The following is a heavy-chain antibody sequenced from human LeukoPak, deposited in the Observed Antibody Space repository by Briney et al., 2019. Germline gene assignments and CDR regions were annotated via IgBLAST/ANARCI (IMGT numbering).Heavy chain of an antibody. CDR2: INHSGST. V-gene: IGHV4-34*01. J-gene: IGHJ4*02. D-gene: IGHD6-19*01. Sequence: RASETLSLTCAVYGGSFSGYYWNWIRQPPGKGLEWIGEINHSGSTNYNPSLKSRVTISVDTSKNQFSLKLSSVTAADTAVYYCARVSRTYRSGWYPWYFDYWGQGTLVTVSS. CDR1: GGSFSGYY. CDR3: ARVSRTYRSGWYPWYFDY.